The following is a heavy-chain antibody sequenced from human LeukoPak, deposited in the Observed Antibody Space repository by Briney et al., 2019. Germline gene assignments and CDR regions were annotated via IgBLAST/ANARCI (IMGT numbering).Heavy chain of an antibody. CDR3: AGLCGTGGVGCFQ. J-gene: IGHJ4*02. D-gene: IGHD2-8*02. Sequence: SQTLSLTCIISGDTFSGSRAVWNWIRQSPSRGLEWLGSTYYRSKWYNDYAPSVKSRITISPDTSQNQFSLQLDSMTPEDTAVYYCAGLCGTGGVGCFQWGQGTLVTVSS. CDR1: GDTFSGSRAV. CDR2: TYYRSKWYN. V-gene: IGHV6-1*01.